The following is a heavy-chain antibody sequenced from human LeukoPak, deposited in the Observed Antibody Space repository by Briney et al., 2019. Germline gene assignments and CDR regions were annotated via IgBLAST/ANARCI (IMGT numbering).Heavy chain of an antibody. D-gene: IGHD5-18*01. Sequence: ASVKVSCKASGYTFTGYYMHWVRQAPGQGLEWVGWINPNSGGTNYAQKFQGRVTMTRDTSISTAYMELSRLRSDDTAVYYCARVSKYSGYSHFFDYWGQGTLVTVSS. CDR1: GYTFTGYY. J-gene: IGHJ4*02. V-gene: IGHV1-2*02. CDR2: INPNSGGT. CDR3: ARVSKYSGYSHFFDY.